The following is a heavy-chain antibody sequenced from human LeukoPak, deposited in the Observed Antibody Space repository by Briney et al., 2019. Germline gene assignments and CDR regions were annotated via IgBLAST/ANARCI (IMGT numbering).Heavy chain of an antibody. D-gene: IGHD1-26*01. CDR3: AKGMGENGSYFLDY. CDR1: GFTFSSYA. J-gene: IGHJ4*02. V-gene: IGHV3-23*01. Sequence: PGGSLRLSCAASGFTFSSYAISWVRQAPGKGLEWVSAISGGGGSTYYADSVKGRFTISRDNSKNTVYLQMNSLRAEDTAEYYCAKGMGENGSYFLDYWGQGTLVTVSS. CDR2: ISGGGGST.